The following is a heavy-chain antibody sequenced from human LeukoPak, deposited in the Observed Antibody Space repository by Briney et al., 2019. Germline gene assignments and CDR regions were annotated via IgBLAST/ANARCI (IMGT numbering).Heavy chain of an antibody. D-gene: IGHD6-13*01. Sequence: GASVKVSCKASGYTFTSYGISWVRQAPGQGLEWMGWISAYNGNTNYAQKLQGRVTMTTDTSTGTAYMELRSLRSDDTAVYYCAREKESSSWYGEWFDPWGQGTLVTVSS. CDR1: GYTFTSYG. V-gene: IGHV1-18*01. J-gene: IGHJ5*02. CDR2: ISAYNGNT. CDR3: AREKESSSWYGEWFDP.